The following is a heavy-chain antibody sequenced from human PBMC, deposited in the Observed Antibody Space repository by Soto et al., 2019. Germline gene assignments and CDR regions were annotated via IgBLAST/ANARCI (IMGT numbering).Heavy chain of an antibody. CDR2: IIPIFGTA. CDR1: GGTFSSYA. Sequence: ASVKVSCKASGGTFSSYAISWVRQAPGQGLEWMGGIIPIFGTANYAQKFQGRVTITADESTSTAYMELRSLRSEDTAVYYCARDDTVAGVHHGMDVWGQGTTVTVSS. V-gene: IGHV1-69*13. D-gene: IGHD6-19*01. CDR3: ARDDTVAGVHHGMDV. J-gene: IGHJ6*02.